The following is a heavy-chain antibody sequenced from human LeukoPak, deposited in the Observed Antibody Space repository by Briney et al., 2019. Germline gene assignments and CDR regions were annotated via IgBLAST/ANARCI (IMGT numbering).Heavy chain of an antibody. CDR3: AEDMGEPAYCGGDCYSRFFQH. CDR1: GFTFSSYA. J-gene: IGHJ1*01. V-gene: IGHV3-30-3*01. Sequence: PGGSLRLSCAASGFTFSSYAMHWVRQAPGKGLEWVAVISYDGSNKYYADSVKGRFTISRDNSKSTLYLQMNSLRVDDTAVYYCAEDMGEPAYCGGDCYSRFFQHWGQGTLVTVSS. D-gene: IGHD2-21*02. CDR2: ISYDGSNK.